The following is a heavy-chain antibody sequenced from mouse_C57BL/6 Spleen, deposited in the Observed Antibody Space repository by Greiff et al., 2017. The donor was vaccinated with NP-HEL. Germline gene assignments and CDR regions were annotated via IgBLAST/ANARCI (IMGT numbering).Heavy chain of an antibody. Sequence: QVQLQQSGAELVKPGASVKLSCKASGYTFTSYWMQWVKQRPGQGLEWIGEIDPSDIYTNYNQKFKGKATLTVDTSSSTAYMQLSSLTSEDSAVYYCARGDGSSDFDYWGQGTTLTVSS. CDR1: GYTFTSYW. V-gene: IGHV1-50*01. D-gene: IGHD1-1*01. CDR3: ARGDGSSDFDY. CDR2: IDPSDIYT. J-gene: IGHJ2*01.